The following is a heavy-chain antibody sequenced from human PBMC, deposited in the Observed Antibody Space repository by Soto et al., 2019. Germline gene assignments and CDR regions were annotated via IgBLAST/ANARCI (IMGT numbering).Heavy chain of an antibody. CDR3: AIPGAAAGTLALPNWFDP. V-gene: IGHV3-23*01. CDR2: ISGSGGST. D-gene: IGHD6-13*01. CDR1: GFTFSSYA. J-gene: IGHJ5*02. Sequence: EVQLLESGGGLVQPGGSLRLSCAASGFTFSSYAMSWVRQAPGKGLEWVSAISGSGGSTYYADSVKGRFTISRDNSKNTLYLQMNSLRAEDTAVYYCAIPGAAAGTLALPNWFDPWGQGTLVTVSS.